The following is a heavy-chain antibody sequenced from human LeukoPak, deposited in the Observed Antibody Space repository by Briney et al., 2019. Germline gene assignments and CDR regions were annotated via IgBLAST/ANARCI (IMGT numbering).Heavy chain of an antibody. CDR1: GGSISSYY. D-gene: IGHD5-18*01. J-gene: IGHJ6*02. CDR3: ARVGYSYGVYYYYGMDV. CDR2: IYYSGST. V-gene: IGHV4-59*01. Sequence: SETLSLTCTVSGGSISSYYWSWIRQPPGKGLEWIGYIYYSGSTNYNPSLKSRVTISVDTSKNQFSLKLSSVTAADTAVYYCARVGYSYGVYYYYGMDVWGQGPRSPSP.